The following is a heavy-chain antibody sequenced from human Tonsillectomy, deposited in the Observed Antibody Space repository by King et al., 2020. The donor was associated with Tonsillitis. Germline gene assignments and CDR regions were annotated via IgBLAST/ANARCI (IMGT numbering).Heavy chain of an antibody. Sequence: VQLVESGGGVVQPGRSLRLSCAASGFTFSTYAIHWVRQAPGKGLEWGAVISYDGNNKYYADSVKGRFNISRDNSKNTLYLQMKSRRAEGTAGYYCARVGGDCSSTSCYGNYYYYMDVWGKGTTVTVSS. CDR3: ARVGGDCSSTSCYGNYYYYMDV. CDR1: GFTFSTYA. D-gene: IGHD2-2*01. V-gene: IGHV3-30*01. J-gene: IGHJ6*03. CDR2: ISYDGNNK.